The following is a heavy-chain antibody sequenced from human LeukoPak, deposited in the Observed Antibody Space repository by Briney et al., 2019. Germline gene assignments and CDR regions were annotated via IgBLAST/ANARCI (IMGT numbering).Heavy chain of an antibody. V-gene: IGHV4-4*07. Sequence: SETLSLTCSVSGGAIIPFYWNWIRHPSGKRLECIGRIYSSGSTKYNPSLKSRVTMSVDTSKNQFSLKLSSVTAADTAVYYCAKDYYDSSEGWFDPWGQGTLVTVSS. CDR2: IYSSGST. CDR3: AKDYYDSSEGWFDP. D-gene: IGHD3-22*01. CDR1: GGAIIPFY. J-gene: IGHJ5*02.